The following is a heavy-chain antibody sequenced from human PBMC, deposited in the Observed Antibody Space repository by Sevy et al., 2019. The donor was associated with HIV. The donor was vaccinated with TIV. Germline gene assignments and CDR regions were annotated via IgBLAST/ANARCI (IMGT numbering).Heavy chain of an antibody. Sequence: ASVKVSCKASGYNLNNYYMHWVRQAPGQGLEWMGLINPSGGSTSYAQKFQGRVTMTRDTSTSTLHMELSSLRSEDTAVYYCARVYYYDYSGPGYWGLGTLVTVSS. CDR1: GYNLNNYY. D-gene: IGHD3-16*01. CDR2: INPSGGST. J-gene: IGHJ4*02. V-gene: IGHV1-46*02. CDR3: ARVYYYDYSGPGY.